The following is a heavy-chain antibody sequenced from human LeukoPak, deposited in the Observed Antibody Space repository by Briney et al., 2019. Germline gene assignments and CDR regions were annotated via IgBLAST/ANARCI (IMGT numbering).Heavy chain of an antibody. CDR2: IYYSGST. CDR3: ARDTQGIDY. Sequence: SETLSLTCTVSGGSISSYYWSWIRQPPGKGLEWIGYIYYSGSTNYNPSLKSRVTMSVDTSKNQFSLKLSSVTAADTAVYYCARDTQGIDYWGQGTLVTVSS. CDR1: GGSISSYY. V-gene: IGHV4-59*12. J-gene: IGHJ4*02.